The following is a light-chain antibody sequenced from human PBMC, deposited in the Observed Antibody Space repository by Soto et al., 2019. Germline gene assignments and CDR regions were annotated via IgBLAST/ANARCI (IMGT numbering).Light chain of an antibody. CDR2: GAS. Sequence: EIVLTQSPGTLSLFPGERATLSCRASQSISSNYLAWYQQKPGQAPRLLIHGASNRATGIPDRFSGAGSGTDFTLTISRLEPEDFAVYYCHQYGSAPAWTFGQVTKVEIK. CDR3: HQYGSAPAWT. CDR1: QSISSNY. J-gene: IGKJ1*01. V-gene: IGKV3-20*01.